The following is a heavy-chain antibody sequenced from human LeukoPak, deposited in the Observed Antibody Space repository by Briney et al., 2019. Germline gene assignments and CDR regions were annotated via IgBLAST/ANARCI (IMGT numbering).Heavy chain of an antibody. Sequence: PGTSLRLSCAASGFTFDDYVMHWVRQVPGKGLGWVSGISWNSGSIDYADSVKGRFTISRDNAKNSLYLQMNSLRAEDTALYYCAKDFNVADSPQRYCSLTRCHRGFDYWGQGTLVTVSS. CDR2: ISWNSGSI. CDR1: GFTFDDYV. V-gene: IGHV3-9*01. CDR3: AKDFNVADSPQRYCSLTRCHRGFDY. D-gene: IGHD2-2*01. J-gene: IGHJ4*02.